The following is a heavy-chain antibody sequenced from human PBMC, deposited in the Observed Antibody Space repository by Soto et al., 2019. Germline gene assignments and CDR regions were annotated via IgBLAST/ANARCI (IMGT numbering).Heavy chain of an antibody. J-gene: IGHJ6*02. V-gene: IGHV1-58*01. D-gene: IGHD2-15*01. Sequence: SVKVSWKASGFTFTSSAVQLVRQARGQRLEWIGWIVVGSGNTNYAQKFQERVTITRDMSTSTAYMELSSLRSEDTAVYYCAAVGYCSGGSCYFDYYYGMDVWGQGTTVTVSS. CDR2: IVVGSGNT. CDR3: AAVGYCSGGSCYFDYYYGMDV. CDR1: GFTFTSSA.